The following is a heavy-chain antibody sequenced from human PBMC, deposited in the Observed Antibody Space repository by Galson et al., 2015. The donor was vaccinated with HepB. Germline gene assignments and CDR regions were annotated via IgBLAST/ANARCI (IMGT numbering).Heavy chain of an antibody. CDR2: ISRSSRAI. D-gene: IGHD3-3*01. CDR1: GFTYSTYS. V-gene: IGHV3-48*01. Sequence: SLRLSCAASGFTYSTYSMNWVRQAPGKGLEWVSYISRSSRAIYYADSVKGRFTISRANAKNSLYLQMNSLRVEDTAVYYCARSRFDFWSGYDYYMDVWGKGPTVTVSS. CDR3: ARSRFDFWSGYDYYMDV. J-gene: IGHJ6*03.